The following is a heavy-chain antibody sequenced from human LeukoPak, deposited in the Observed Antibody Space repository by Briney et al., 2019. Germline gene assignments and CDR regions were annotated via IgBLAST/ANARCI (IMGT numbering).Heavy chain of an antibody. V-gene: IGHV4-39*01. CDR3: AREGYCSSTSCGAYYYYYGMDV. D-gene: IGHD2-2*01. CDR2: IYYSGST. CDR1: GGSISSSSYY. Sequence: SETRSLTCTVSGGSISSSSYYWGWIRQPPGKGLEGIGSIYYSGSTYYNPSLKSRVTISVDTSKNQFSLKLSSVTAADTAVYYCAREGYCSSTSCGAYYYYYGMDVWGQGTTVTVSS. J-gene: IGHJ6*02.